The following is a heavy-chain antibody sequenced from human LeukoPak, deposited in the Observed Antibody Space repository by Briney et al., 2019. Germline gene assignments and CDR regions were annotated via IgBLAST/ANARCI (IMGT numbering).Heavy chain of an antibody. CDR1: GFTFSSYA. Sequence: GGSLRLSCAASGFTFSSYAMHWVRQAPGKGLEWVAVISYDGSNKYYADSVKGRFTISRDNSKNMVYLQMNSLRAEDTAIYYCVKEAMVRGVIRRPVDPWGQGTQVTVSS. CDR3: VKEAMVRGVIRRPVDP. CDR2: ISYDGSNK. V-gene: IGHV3-30-3*01. J-gene: IGHJ5*02. D-gene: IGHD3-10*01.